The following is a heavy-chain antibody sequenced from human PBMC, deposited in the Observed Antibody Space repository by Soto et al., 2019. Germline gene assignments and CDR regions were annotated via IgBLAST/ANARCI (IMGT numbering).Heavy chain of an antibody. CDR1: GFTFDDYA. J-gene: IGHJ4*02. Sequence: EVQLEESGGAVVQPGRSLRLSCAASGFTFDDYAMYWVRQGLGKGLEWVSSISWNSGNIDYADSVKGRFTTSRDNAKNSLYLQMNSLRPEDTALYYCVRSKGGYSYGTPFDYWGQGTLVTVSS. CDR2: ISWNSGNI. V-gene: IGHV3-9*01. D-gene: IGHD5-18*01. CDR3: VRSKGGYSYGTPFDY.